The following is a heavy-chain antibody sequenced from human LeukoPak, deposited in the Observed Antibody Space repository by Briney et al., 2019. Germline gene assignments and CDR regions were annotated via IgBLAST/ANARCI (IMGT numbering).Heavy chain of an antibody. J-gene: IGHJ5*02. V-gene: IGHV4-39*01. CDR3: ARLQRITIFGVVILGWFDP. Sequence: PSETLSLTCTVSGGSISSSSYYWGWIRQPPGKGLEWIGSIYYSGSTYYNPSLKSPVTISVDTSKNQFSLKLSSVTAADTAVYYCARLQRITIFGVVILGWFDPWGQGTLVTVSS. D-gene: IGHD3-3*01. CDR1: GGSISSSSYY. CDR2: IYYSGST.